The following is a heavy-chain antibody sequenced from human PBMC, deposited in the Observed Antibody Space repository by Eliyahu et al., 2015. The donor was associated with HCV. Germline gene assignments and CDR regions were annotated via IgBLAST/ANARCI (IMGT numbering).Heavy chain of an antibody. D-gene: IGHD3-16*01. Sequence: QVQLQESGPGLVKPSETLSLTCAVSSGSISPYFWNWIRQPAGKGLEWIGRIYIGGSTDTYYNPSLRSRVAMSADTSKNQFSLKLSSVTAADTAVYYCARGYYGPDYWGQGILVTVSS. J-gene: IGHJ4*02. CDR1: SGSISPYF. V-gene: IGHV4-4*07. CDR3: ARGYYGPDY. CDR2: IYIGGSTDT.